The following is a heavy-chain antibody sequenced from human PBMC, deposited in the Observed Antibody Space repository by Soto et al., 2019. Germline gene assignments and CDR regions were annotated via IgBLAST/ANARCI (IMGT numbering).Heavy chain of an antibody. V-gene: IGHV1-69*13. CDR3: ASSSSGYYWNAFDI. J-gene: IGHJ3*02. D-gene: IGHD3-22*01. CDR2: IIPIFGTA. Sequence: SVKVSCKASGGTFSSYAISWVRQAPGQGLEWMGGIIPIFGTANYAQKFQGRVTITADESTSTAYMELSSLRSEDTAVYYCASSSSGYYWNAFDIWGQGTMVTVSS. CDR1: GGTFSSYA.